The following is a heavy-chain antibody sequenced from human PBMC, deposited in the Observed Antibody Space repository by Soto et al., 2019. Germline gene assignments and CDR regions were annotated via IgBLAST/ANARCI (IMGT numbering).Heavy chain of an antibody. J-gene: IGHJ6*03. D-gene: IGHD2-2*02. CDR2: IYSGGST. CDR1: GFTVSSNY. CDR3: ARVGSTSYYKLTYYYYYYMDV. Sequence: GGSLRLSCAASGFTVSSNYMSWVRQAPGKGLEWVSVIYSGGSTYYADSVKGRFTISRQNSKNTLYLQMKGLRAEETAVYYCARVGSTSYYKLTYYYYYYMDVWGKGTTVTVSS. V-gene: IGHV3-53*04.